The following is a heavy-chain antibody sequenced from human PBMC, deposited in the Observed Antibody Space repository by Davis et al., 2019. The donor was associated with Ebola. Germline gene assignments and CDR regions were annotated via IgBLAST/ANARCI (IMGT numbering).Heavy chain of an antibody. CDR3: VKEGSDFDELDF. CDR1: GFTFSSYG. CDR2: ISSGGGAP. J-gene: IGHJ4*02. V-gene: IGHV3-23*01. D-gene: IGHD4-17*01. Sequence: GESLKISCAASGFTFSSYGMHWVRQAPGKGLEWVSDISSGGGAPYYAASVKGRFTISRDNSGNTLYLQMNSLRVEDTALYYCVKEGSDFDELDFWGQGTLVTVSS.